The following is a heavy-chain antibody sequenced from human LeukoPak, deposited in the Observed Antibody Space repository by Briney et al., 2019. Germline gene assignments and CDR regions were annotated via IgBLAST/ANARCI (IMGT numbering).Heavy chain of an antibody. Sequence: SETLSLTCTVSGGSISSYYWSWIRQPPGKGLEWIGYIYYSGSTNYNPSLKSRVTISVDTSKNQFSLKLSSVTAADTAVYYCARHKRDIVVVPAPRYYYYGMDVWGQGTTVTVSS. CDR2: IYYSGST. J-gene: IGHJ6*02. CDR1: GGSISSYY. CDR3: ARHKRDIVVVPAPRYYYYGMDV. V-gene: IGHV4-59*08. D-gene: IGHD2-2*01.